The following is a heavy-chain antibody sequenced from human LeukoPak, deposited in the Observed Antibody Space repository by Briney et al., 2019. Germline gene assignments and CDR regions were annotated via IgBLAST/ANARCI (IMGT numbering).Heavy chain of an antibody. CDR3: ARPLDYDILTGYCPFGY. V-gene: IGHV1-69*13. D-gene: IGHD3-9*01. CDR1: GGTFSSYA. J-gene: IGHJ4*02. CDR2: IIPIFGTA. Sequence: SVKVSCKASGGTFSSYAISWVRQAPGQGLEWMGGIIPIFGTANYAQKFQGRVTITADESTSTAYMELSSLRSEDTAAYYCARPLDYDILTGYCPFGYWGQGTLVTVSS.